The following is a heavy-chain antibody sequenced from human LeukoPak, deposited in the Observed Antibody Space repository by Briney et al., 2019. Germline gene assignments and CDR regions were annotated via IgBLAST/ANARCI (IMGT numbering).Heavy chain of an antibody. D-gene: IGHD2-2*01. J-gene: IGHJ4*02. CDR2: ISWDGGST. V-gene: IGHV3-43*01. CDR3: AKGQYQLLSDPFFDY. Sequence: GGSLRLSCAAPGFTFDDYTMHWVRQAPGKGLEWVSLISWDGGSTYCADSVKGRFTISRDNSKNSLYLQMNSLRTEDTALYYSAKGQYQLLSDPFFDYWGQGTLVTVSS. CDR1: GFTFDDYT.